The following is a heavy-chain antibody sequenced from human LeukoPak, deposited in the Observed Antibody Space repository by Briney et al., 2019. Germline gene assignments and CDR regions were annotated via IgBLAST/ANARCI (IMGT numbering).Heavy chain of an antibody. CDR2: ISYDGSNK. J-gene: IGHJ3*02. CDR1: GFTFSSYA. V-gene: IGHV3-30-3*01. Sequence: GRSLRLSCAASGFTFSSYAMHWVRQAPGKGLVGVAVISYDGSNKYYADSVKGRFTISRDNSKNTLYLQMNSLRAEDTAVYYCARGHRSGESSGYGPHDAFDIWGQGTMVTVSS. D-gene: IGHD3-22*01. CDR3: ARGHRSGESSGYGPHDAFDI.